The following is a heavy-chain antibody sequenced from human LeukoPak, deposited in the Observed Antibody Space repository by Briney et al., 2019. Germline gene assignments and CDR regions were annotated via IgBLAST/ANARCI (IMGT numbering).Heavy chain of an antibody. CDR3: AQPMAERRALTPYFDF. D-gene: IGHD1-1*01. V-gene: IGHV3-30*18. J-gene: IGHJ4*02. Sequence: GVSLTLSCTPSGFTFSNYAVHCVRHAPGKGLECLTLISFYSNHKQYADSENDRFFLHRDSPINTVHLQLHNVTPADSAIYYCAQPMAERRALTPYFDFWGQGALVTVSS. CDR1: GFTFSNYA. CDR2: ISFYSNHK.